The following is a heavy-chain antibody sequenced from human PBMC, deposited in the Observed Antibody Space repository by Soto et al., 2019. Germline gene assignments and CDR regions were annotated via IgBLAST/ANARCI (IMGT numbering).Heavy chain of an antibody. CDR3: AKGRSSMIVVVMDY. V-gene: IGHV3-9*01. J-gene: IGHJ4*02. CDR2: ITWNSGHI. Sequence: GGSLRLSCVASGFSFDDSAMNWVRQVPGKGLEWVSGITWNSGHILYADSVKGRFTISRDNAKKSLYLELNSLRPEDTALYYCAKGRSSMIVVVMDYWGQGTPVTVSS. CDR1: GFSFDDSA. D-gene: IGHD3-22*01.